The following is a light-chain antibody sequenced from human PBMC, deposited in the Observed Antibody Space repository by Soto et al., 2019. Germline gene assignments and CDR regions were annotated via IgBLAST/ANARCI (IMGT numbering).Light chain of an antibody. CDR2: TNN. CDR1: SSNIGAGYD. CDR3: ATWDDSLKGV. V-gene: IGLV1-40*01. Sequence: QSVLTQPPSVSGAPGQRVIISCAGSSSNIGAGYDVHWYQHRPGTAPKLLIITNNQRPSGVPDRFSGYKSGTSASLVISGLQSEDEADYYCATWDDSLKGVFGTGTKLTVL. J-gene: IGLJ1*01.